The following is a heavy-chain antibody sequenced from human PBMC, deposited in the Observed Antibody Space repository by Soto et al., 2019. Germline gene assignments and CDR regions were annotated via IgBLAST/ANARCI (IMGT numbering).Heavy chain of an antibody. J-gene: IGHJ1*01. D-gene: IGHD7-27*01. V-gene: IGHV4-59*01. CDR3: ARGWGGYFQH. CDR2: IYYSGST. Sequence: QVQLQESGPGLVKPSETLSLTCTVSGGSISSYYWSGIRQPPGKGLEWIGYIYYSGSTNYNPSLKSRVTISVDTSKNQFSLKLSSVTAADTAVYYCARGWGGYFQHWGQGTLVTVSS. CDR1: GGSISSYY.